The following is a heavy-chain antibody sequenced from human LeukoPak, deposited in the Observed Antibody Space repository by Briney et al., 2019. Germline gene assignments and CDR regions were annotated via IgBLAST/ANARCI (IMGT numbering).Heavy chain of an antibody. CDR1: GGSISSGGYY. CDR3: ARDNTGYSSGWYTPYYYYGMDV. CDR2: IYYSGST. V-gene: IGHV4-31*03. Sequence: SQTLSLTCTVFGGSISSGGYYWSWIRQHPGKGLEWIGYIYYSGSTYYNPSLKSRVTISVDTSKNQFSLKLSSVTAADTAVYYCARDNTGYSSGWYTPYYYYGMDVWGQGTTVTVSS. D-gene: IGHD6-19*01. J-gene: IGHJ6*02.